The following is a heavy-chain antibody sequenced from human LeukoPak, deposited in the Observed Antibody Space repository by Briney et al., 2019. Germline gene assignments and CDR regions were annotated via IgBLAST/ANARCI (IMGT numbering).Heavy chain of an antibody. CDR1: GGSISSYY. D-gene: IGHD3-22*01. CDR2: IYYSGST. J-gene: IGHJ4*02. Sequence: PSETLSLTCTVSGGSISSYYWSWIRQPPGKGLEWVGYIYYSGSTNYNPSLKSRVTISVDTSKNQFSLKLSSVTAADTAVYYCARLGGSGYYYYFDYWGQGTLVTVSS. CDR3: ARLGGSGYYYYFDY. V-gene: IGHV4-59*08.